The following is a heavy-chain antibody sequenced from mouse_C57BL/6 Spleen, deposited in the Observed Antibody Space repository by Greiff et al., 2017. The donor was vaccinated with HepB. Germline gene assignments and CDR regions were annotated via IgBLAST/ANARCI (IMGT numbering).Heavy chain of an antibody. CDR3: ARDRCYYYGSSYDWYFDV. CDR1: GFTFSSYA. V-gene: IGHV5-4*01. D-gene: IGHD1-1*01. CDR2: ISDGGSYT. J-gene: IGHJ1*03. Sequence: EVQLVESGGGLVKPGGSLKLSCAASGFTFSSYAMSWVRQTPEKRLEWVATISDGGSYTYYPDNVKGRFTISRDNAKNNLYLQMSHLKSEDTAMYYCARDRCYYYGSSYDWYFDVWGTGTTVTVSS.